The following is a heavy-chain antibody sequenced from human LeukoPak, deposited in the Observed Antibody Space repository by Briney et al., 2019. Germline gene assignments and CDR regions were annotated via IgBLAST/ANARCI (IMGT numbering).Heavy chain of an antibody. CDR1: GGSISSSSYY. D-gene: IGHD3-3*01. CDR3: ARLFWSGYYLGFDP. J-gene: IGHJ5*02. CDR2: IYYSGST. V-gene: IGHV4-39*01. Sequence: SETLSLTCTVSGGSISSSSYYWGWIRQPPGKGLEWIGSIYYSGSTHYNPSLKSRVTISVDTFKNQFSLKLTSVTAADTAVYYCARLFWSGYYLGFDPWGQGTLVTVSS.